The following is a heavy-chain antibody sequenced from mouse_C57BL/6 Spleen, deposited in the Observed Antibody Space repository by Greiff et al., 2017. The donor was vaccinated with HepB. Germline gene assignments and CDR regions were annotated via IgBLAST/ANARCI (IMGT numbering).Heavy chain of an antibody. CDR2: ISSGGSYT. D-gene: IGHD4-1*01. Sequence: EVKLVESGGDLVKPGGSLKLSCAASGFTFSSYGMSWVRQTPDKRLEWVATISSGGSYTYYPDSVKGRFTISRDNAKNTLYLQMSSLKSEDTAMYYCARRDNWAFDYWGQGTTLTVSS. J-gene: IGHJ2*01. CDR3: ARRDNWAFDY. CDR1: GFTFSSYG. V-gene: IGHV5-6*02.